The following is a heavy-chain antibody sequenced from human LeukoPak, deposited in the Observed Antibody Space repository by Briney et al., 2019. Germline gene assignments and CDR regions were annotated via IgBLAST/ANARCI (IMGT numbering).Heavy chain of an antibody. Sequence: SETLSLTCNVSGGSISSYYWSWIRQPPGKGLEWIGYIYYSGSTYYNPSLKSRVTISVDTSKNQFSLKLTSVTAADTAVYYCARNGSVTTNWFDPWGQGTLVTVSS. CDR1: GGSISSYY. CDR2: IYYSGST. CDR3: ARNGSVTTNWFDP. D-gene: IGHD4-17*01. V-gene: IGHV4-59*08. J-gene: IGHJ5*02.